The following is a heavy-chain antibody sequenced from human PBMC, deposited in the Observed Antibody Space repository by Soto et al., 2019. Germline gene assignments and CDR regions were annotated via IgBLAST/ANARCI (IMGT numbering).Heavy chain of an antibody. V-gene: IGHV4-34*01. CDR1: GGSFTGNY. J-gene: IGHJ6*02. CDR3: ATDSATSYFGMDV. D-gene: IGHD1-26*01. CDR2: VNDSGST. Sequence: PSETLSLTCAVYGGSFTGNYRSWIRQPPGKGLEWIGEVNDSGSTNFNPSLKSRVTISVDTSKKQFTLKLTSVTAADTAVYYCATDSATSYFGMDVGGHGTTVTVSS.